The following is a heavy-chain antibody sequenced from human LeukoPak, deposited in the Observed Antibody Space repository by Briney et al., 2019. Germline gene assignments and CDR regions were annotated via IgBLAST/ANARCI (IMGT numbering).Heavy chain of an antibody. CDR3: ARVLERHFDY. D-gene: IGHD1-1*01. J-gene: IGHJ4*02. CDR1: GYTFTSYY. CDR2: INPNSGGT. V-gene: IGHV1-2*02. Sequence: GASVKVSCKASGYTFTSYYIHWLRQAPGQGLEWMGWINPNSGGTNYAQKFQGRVTMTRDTSISTAYMELSRLRSDDTAVYYCARVLERHFDYWGQGTLVTVSS.